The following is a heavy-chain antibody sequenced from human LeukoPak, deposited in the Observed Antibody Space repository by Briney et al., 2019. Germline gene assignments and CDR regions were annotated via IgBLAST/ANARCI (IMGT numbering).Heavy chain of an antibody. D-gene: IGHD6-6*01. V-gene: IGHV4-59*01. Sequence: SETLSLTCAVYGGSFSGYYWSWIRQPPGKGLEWIGYIYYSGSTNHNPSLKSRVTISVDTSKNQFSLKLSSVTAADTAVYYCARDRGVEYSSAPDAFDIWGQGTMVTVSS. CDR3: ARDRGVEYSSAPDAFDI. J-gene: IGHJ3*02. CDR2: IYYSGST. CDR1: GGSFSGYY.